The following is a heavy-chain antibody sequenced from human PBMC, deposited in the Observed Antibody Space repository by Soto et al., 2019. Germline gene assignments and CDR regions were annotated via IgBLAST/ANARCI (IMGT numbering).Heavy chain of an antibody. V-gene: IGHV3-11*01. CDR2: ISSSGSTI. D-gene: IGHD5-18*01. CDR3: ARLTLMSSYGPTSDFDF. CDR1: GFTFSDYY. J-gene: IGHJ4*02. Sequence: LRLSCAASGFTFSDYYMSWIRQAPGKGLEWVSYISSSGSTIYYADSVKGRFTISRDNAKDSLYLQMNSLRAEDTAVYYCARLTLMSSYGPTSDFDFWGQRTLVTVSS.